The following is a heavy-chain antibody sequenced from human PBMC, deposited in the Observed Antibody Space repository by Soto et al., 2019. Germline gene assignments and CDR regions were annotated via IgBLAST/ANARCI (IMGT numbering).Heavy chain of an antibody. CDR3: ARDGDFIAVAEILGPYGMDV. D-gene: IGHD6-19*01. Sequence: GGSLRLSCAASGFTFSSCAMHWVRQAPGKGLEWVAVISYDGSNKYYADSVKGRFTISRDNSKNTLYLQMNSLRAEDTAVYYCARDGDFIAVAEILGPYGMDVWGQGTTVTVS. CDR1: GFTFSSCA. V-gene: IGHV3-30-3*01. J-gene: IGHJ6*02. CDR2: ISYDGSNK.